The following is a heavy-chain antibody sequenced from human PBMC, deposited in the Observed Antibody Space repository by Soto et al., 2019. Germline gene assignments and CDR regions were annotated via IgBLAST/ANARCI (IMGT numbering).Heavy chain of an antibody. J-gene: IGHJ6*02. Sequence: VLLVQSSAEVKKPGSSVKVSYKASGGTFTSTAFSWVRQAPGQGLEWMGGIIPVLGTPNYAQKFQARLTLTADASTTTVHMELSSLRSDDTAVYYCASAAGLDHLLNYYGLNVWGQGTTVTVSS. CDR2: IIPVLGTP. V-gene: IGHV1-69*01. D-gene: IGHD6-13*01. CDR3: ASAAGLDHLLNYYGLNV. CDR1: GGTFTSTA.